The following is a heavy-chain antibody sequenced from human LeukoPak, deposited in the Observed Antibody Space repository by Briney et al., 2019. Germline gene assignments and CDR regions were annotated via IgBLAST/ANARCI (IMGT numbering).Heavy chain of an antibody. J-gene: IGHJ4*02. CDR2: IYYSGST. CDR1: GGSISSYY. V-gene: IGHV4-59*01. Sequence: PSETLSLTCTVSGGSISSYYWSWIRQPPGKGLEWIGYIYYSGSTNYNPSLKSRVTISVDTSKNQFSLKLSSVTAADTAVYYCARARRETVAGTVWGQGTLVTVSS. CDR3: ARARRETVAGTV. D-gene: IGHD6-19*01.